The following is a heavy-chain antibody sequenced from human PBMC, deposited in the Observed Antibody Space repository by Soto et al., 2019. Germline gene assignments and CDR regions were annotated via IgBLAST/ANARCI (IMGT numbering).Heavy chain of an antibody. D-gene: IGHD6-19*01. CDR1: GYTFTSYY. Sequence: QVQLVQSGAEVKKPGASVKVSCKASGYTFTSYYMHWVRQAPGQGLEWMGIINPSGGSTSYAQKFEGRVTMTRDTSTSAVYMELSSLRSEDTAVYYCASSGGEEQWLVGDYWGQGTLVTVSS. CDR2: INPSGGST. V-gene: IGHV1-46*01. CDR3: ASSGGEEQWLVGDY. J-gene: IGHJ4*02.